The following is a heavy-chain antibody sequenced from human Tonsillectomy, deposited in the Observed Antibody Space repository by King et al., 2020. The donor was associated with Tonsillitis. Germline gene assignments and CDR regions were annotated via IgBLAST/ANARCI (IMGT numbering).Heavy chain of an antibody. CDR1: GFTFSNAW. D-gene: IGHD1-1*01. J-gene: IGHJ4*02. CDR3: TTGYGRTGY. CDR2: IKNKRDGGTT. Sequence: VQLVESGGGLVKTGGSLRLSCAASGFTFSNAWMSWVRQAPGKGLEWVGRIKNKRDGGTTDYAAPVKDRFTISRDDSKNRLYLQMNSLKTEDTAVYYCTTGYGRTGYWGPGTLVTVSS. V-gene: IGHV3-15*01.